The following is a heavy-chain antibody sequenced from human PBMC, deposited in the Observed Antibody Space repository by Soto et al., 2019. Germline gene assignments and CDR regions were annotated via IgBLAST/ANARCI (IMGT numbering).Heavy chain of an antibody. J-gene: IGHJ3*02. V-gene: IGHV5-51*01. CDR1: GYSSTSYW. D-gene: IGHD1-26*01. Sequence: GESQKISWKGSGYSSTSYWIGWVRPLPGKGLGLVGIIYPGDSDTRYSPSFQGQVIISADKSISTAYLQWSRLKASDTAMYCCASPVGAKDSGAFDIWGQGTMVTVSS. CDR2: IYPGDSDT. CDR3: ASPVGAKDSGAFDI.